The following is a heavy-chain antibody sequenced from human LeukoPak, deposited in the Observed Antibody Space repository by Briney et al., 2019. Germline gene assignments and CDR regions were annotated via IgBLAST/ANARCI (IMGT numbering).Heavy chain of an antibody. CDR1: GGSFSGYY. CDR3: ARVEARYFDCWWRGKNWFDP. D-gene: IGHD3-9*01. Sequence: PSETLSLTCAVYGGSFSGYYWSWIRQPPGKGLEWIGEINHSGSTNYNPSLKSRVTISVDTSKNQFSLKLSSVTAADTAVYYCARVEARYFDCWWRGKNWFDPWGQGTLVTVSS. V-gene: IGHV4-34*01. CDR2: INHSGST. J-gene: IGHJ5*02.